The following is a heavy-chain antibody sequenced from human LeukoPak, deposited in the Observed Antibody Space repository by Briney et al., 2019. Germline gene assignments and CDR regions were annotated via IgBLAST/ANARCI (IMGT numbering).Heavy chain of an antibody. Sequence: PGGSLRLSCAASGFTFSSYAMHWVRQAPGKGLEWVAVISYDGSNKYYADSVKGRFTISRDNSKSTLYLQMNSLRAEDTAVYYCASLWFRELPFDYWGQGTLVTVS. V-gene: IGHV3-30*04. CDR1: GFTFSSYA. D-gene: IGHD3-10*01. J-gene: IGHJ4*02. CDR3: ASLWFRELPFDY. CDR2: ISYDGSNK.